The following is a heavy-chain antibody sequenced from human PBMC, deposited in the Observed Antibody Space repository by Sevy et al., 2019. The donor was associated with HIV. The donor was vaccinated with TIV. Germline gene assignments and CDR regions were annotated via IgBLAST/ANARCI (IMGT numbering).Heavy chain of an antibody. Sequence: GGSLRLSCAGYGFPFSAYGMQWVRQAPGQGLEWVAVISYEGSPEYHADSVQGRFTISRDNSKNTLYLQMDSLRVDDTAVYYLATSRAGSSWYEAHLWGQGTLVTVSS. J-gene: IGHJ5*02. CDR3: ATSRAGSSWYEAHL. CDR2: ISYEGSPE. D-gene: IGHD6-13*01. CDR1: GFPFSAYG. V-gene: IGHV3-30*03.